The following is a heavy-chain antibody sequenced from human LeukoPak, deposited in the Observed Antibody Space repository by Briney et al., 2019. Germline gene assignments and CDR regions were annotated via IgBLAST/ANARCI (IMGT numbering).Heavy chain of an antibody. V-gene: IGHV3-21*01. CDR3: ARDPTPRYCSGGSCYTHYGMDV. J-gene: IGHJ6*02. Sequence: SGGSLRLSCAASGFTFSSYTMNWVRQAPGKGLEWVSSISSSSSYIYYANSVKGRLTISRDNAKNSLYLQMNSLRAEDTAVYYCARDPTPRYCSGGSCYTHYGMDVWGQGTTVTVSS. CDR2: ISSSSSYI. D-gene: IGHD2-15*01. CDR1: GFTFSSYT.